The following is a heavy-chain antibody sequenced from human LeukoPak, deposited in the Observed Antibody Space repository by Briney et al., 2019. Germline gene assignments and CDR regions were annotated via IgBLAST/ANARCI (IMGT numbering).Heavy chain of an antibody. CDR2: IYTSGST. V-gene: IGHV4-61*02. D-gene: IGHD3-22*01. J-gene: IGHJ3*02. Sequence: SETLSLTCTVSGGSISSGSYYWRWIRQPAGKGLEWIGRIYTSGSTNYNPSLKSRVTISVDTSKNQFSLKLSSVTAADTAVYYCARESSSGYYYDDAFDIWGQGTMVTVSS. CDR3: ARESSSGYYYDDAFDI. CDR1: GGSISSGSYY.